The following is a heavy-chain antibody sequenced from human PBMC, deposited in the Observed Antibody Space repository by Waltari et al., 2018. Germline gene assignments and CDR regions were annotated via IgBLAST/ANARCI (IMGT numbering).Heavy chain of an antibody. J-gene: IGHJ4*02. CDR3: SRAPNYGDFGIEY. CDR1: GDPINSGDYY. Sequence: QVHLQESGPGLVKPSQTLSLTCTVSGDPINSGDYYWSWIRQSPGQGLEWLGFILYTGTTYYNPSFKSRVTISVDTSSNHFSLSLSSVTAADTAVYFCSRAPNYGDFGIEYWGRGTLVTVSS. D-gene: IGHD4-17*01. V-gene: IGHV4-30-4*01. CDR2: ILYTGTT.